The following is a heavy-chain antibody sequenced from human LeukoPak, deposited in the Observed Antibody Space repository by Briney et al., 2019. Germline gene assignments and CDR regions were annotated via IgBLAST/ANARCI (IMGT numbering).Heavy chain of an antibody. CDR3: TRGSTVRGAKYYFDY. J-gene: IGHJ4*02. CDR1: GFTFGVYG. CDR2: IRSKGYGGAT. Sequence: GGSLRLSCTASGFTFGVYGMSWGRQAPGKGLEWVAFIRSKGYGGATEYAASVNGRFTISRDDSKSIAYLQMNSLKTEDTAVYYCTRGSTVRGAKYYFDYWGQGALVTVSS. D-gene: IGHD3-10*01. V-gene: IGHV3-49*04.